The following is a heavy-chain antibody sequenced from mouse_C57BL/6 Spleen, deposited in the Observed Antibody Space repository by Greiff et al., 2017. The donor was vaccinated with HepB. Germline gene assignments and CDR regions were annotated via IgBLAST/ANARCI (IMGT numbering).Heavy chain of an antibody. CDR2: IYPGDGDT. D-gene: IGHD1-1*01. Sequence: VQLQQSGAELVKPGASVKISCKASGYAFSSYWMNWVKQRPGKGLEWIGQIYPGDGDTNYNGKFKGKATLTADKSSSTAYMQRSSLTSEDSAVYFCARSPSITTVVASDVWGTGTTVTVSS. CDR1: GYAFSSYW. J-gene: IGHJ1*03. V-gene: IGHV1-80*01. CDR3: ARSPSITTVVASDV.